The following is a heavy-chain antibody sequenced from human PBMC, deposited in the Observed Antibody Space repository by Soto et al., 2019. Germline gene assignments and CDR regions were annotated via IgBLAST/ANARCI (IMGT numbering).Heavy chain of an antibody. CDR3: ARWYNWNYFDY. CDR1: GFTFSSYG. V-gene: IGHV3-33*01. CDR2: IWYDGSNK. D-gene: IGHD1-20*01. J-gene: IGHJ4*01. Sequence: ESGGGVVQPGRSLRLSCAASGFTFSSYGMHWVRQAPGKGLEWVAVIWYDGSNKYYADSVKGRFTISRDNSKNTLYLQMISLRAEDTAVYYCARWYNWNYFDYCVHGTLVTVSS.